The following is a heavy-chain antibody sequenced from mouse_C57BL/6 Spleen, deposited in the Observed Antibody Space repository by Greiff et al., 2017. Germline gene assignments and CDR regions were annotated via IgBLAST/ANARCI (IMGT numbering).Heavy chain of an antibody. Sequence: EVQLQQSGPELVKPGASVKISCKASGYTFTDYYMNWVKQSHGKSLEWIGDINPNNGGTSYNQKFKGKATLTVDKSSSTAYMELRSLTSEDSAVYYCARNEDDLAWFAYWGQGTLVTVSA. CDR1: GYTFTDYY. CDR3: ARNEDDLAWFAY. J-gene: IGHJ3*01. CDR2: INPNNGGT. V-gene: IGHV1-26*01. D-gene: IGHD2-3*01.